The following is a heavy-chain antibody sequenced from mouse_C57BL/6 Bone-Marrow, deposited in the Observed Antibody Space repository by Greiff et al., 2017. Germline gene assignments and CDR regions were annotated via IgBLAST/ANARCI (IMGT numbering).Heavy chain of an antibody. CDR2: ISYDGSN. J-gene: IGHJ3*01. CDR1: GYSITSGYY. D-gene: IGHD2-1*01. CDR3: ARGGNRFAY. Sequence: VQLQESGPGLVKPSQSLSLTCSVTGYSITSGYYWNWIRQFPGNKLEWMGYISYDGSNNYNPSLKNRISITRDTSKNQFFLELNSVTTEDTATYYCARGGNRFAYWGQGTLVTVSA. V-gene: IGHV3-6*01.